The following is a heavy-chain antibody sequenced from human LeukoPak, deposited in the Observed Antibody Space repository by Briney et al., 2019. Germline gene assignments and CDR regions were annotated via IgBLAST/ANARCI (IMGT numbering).Heavy chain of an antibody. D-gene: IGHD3-9*01. CDR1: GGSFSGYY. J-gene: IGHJ4*02. Sequence: RSSETLSLTCAVYGGSFSGYYWSWIRQPPGKGLERIGEINHSGSTNYNPSLKSRVTISVDTSKNRFSLKLSSVTAADTAVYYCASEGYDFLTGYSSPYWGQGTLSPSPQ. V-gene: IGHV4-34*01. CDR3: ASEGYDFLTGYSSPY. CDR2: INHSGST.